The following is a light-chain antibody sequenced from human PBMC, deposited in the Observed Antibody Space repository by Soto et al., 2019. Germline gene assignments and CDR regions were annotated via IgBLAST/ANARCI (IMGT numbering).Light chain of an antibody. CDR2: LEGSGSY. CDR3: ETWDSNPHVV. CDR1: SGHSSYI. J-gene: IGLJ2*01. V-gene: IGLV4-60*03. Sequence: QLVLTQSSSASASLGSSVKLTCTLSSGHSSYIIAWHQQQPGKAPRYLMKLEGSGSYNKGSGVPDRFPGSSSGADRYLTISNLQSEDEADYYCETWDSNPHVVFGGGTKVTVL.